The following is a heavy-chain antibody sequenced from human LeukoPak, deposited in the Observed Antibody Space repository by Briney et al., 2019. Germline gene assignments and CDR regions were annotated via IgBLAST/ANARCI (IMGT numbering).Heavy chain of an antibody. CDR2: IRDSGEA. V-gene: IGHV3-66*03. Sequence: GGSLGLSCAVSGFRVSDYYISWVRQAPGKGLEWVGLIRDSGEAFYADFARGRFAISRDESENTLYLQMNSLRVEDTAVYFCARDRAANQDWVEFDPWGQGTPVIVSS. J-gene: IGHJ5*02. D-gene: IGHD3/OR15-3a*01. CDR1: GFRVSDYY. CDR3: ARDRAANQDWVEFDP.